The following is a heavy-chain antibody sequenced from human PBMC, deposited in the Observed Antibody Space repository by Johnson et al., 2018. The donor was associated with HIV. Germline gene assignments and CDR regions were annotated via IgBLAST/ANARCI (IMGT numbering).Heavy chain of an antibody. D-gene: IGHD3-3*01. CDR2: ISYDGSNR. V-gene: IGHV3-30*04. J-gene: IGHJ3*02. CDR3: ARGPILEWLSGDGFDM. CDR1: GFTFSSYP. Sequence: QVQLVESGGGVVQPGRSLRLSCAASGFTFSSYPMHWVRQAPGKGLEWVAVISYDGSNRYYADSVKGRFTISRDNSKNPLDLQMNSLRVEDTAMYYCARGPILEWLSGDGFDMWGQGTKVTVSS.